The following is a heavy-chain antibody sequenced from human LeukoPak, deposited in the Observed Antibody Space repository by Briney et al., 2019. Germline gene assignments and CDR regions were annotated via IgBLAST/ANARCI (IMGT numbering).Heavy chain of an antibody. CDR2: ISSSGDRT. CDR1: GFTFSSYD. V-gene: IGHV3-23*01. J-gene: IGHJ4*02. Sequence: GGSLRLSCAASGFTFSSYDMSWVRQAPGKGLEWVSSISSSGDRTFYADSVKGRYTISRDTSKNTLYLQMKSLRAEDTAVYFCAKDFLTVTAGWDYWGQGTLVTVSS. D-gene: IGHD6-25*01. CDR3: AKDFLTVTAGWDY.